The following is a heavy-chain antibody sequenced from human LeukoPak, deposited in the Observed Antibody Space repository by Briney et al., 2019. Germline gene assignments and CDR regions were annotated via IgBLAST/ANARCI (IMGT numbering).Heavy chain of an antibody. D-gene: IGHD3-22*01. CDR2: ISGSGGST. CDR3: AKHYYDSSGYYPNFDY. CDR1: GFTYSSYA. J-gene: IGHJ4*02. V-gene: IGHV3-23*01. Sequence: GGSLRLSCAASGFTYSSYAMSWVRQAPGKGLEWVSAISGSGGSTYYADSVKGRFTISRDNSKNTLYLQMNSLRAEDTAVYYCAKHYYDSSGYYPNFDYWGQGTLVTVSS.